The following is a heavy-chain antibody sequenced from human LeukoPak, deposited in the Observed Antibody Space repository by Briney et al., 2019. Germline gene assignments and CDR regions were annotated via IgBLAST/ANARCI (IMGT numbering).Heavy chain of an antibody. V-gene: IGHV3-66*01. CDR3: AKSRWGYYDCGES. CDR1: GFTVSSNY. Sequence: GGSLRLSCAASGFTVSSNYMTWVRQAPGKGLEWVSLIYSGDSTYYADSVKGRFTISRDNSKNTLYLQMNSLRAEDTAVYYCAKSRWGYYDCGESWGQGTLVTVSS. D-gene: IGHD3-22*01. CDR2: IYSGDST. J-gene: IGHJ5*02.